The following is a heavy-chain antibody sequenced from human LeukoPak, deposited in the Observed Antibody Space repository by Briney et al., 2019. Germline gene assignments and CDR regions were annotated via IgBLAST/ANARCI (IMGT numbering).Heavy chain of an antibody. CDR2: VWYDGSKT. CDR3: ARGVDYYDSSGTIDY. CDR1: GFTFSSYA. V-gene: IGHV3-33*01. J-gene: IGHJ4*02. Sequence: GGFLRLSCAASGFTFSSYAMHWVRQAPGKGLEWVAVVWYDGSKTYSADSVKGRITISRDDSKNTLYLQMNSLRAEDTAVYYCARGVDYYDSSGTIDYWGQGTLVTVSS. D-gene: IGHD3-22*01.